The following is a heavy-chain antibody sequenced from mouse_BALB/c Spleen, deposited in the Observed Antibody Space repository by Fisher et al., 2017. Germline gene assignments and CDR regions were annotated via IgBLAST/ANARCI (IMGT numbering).Heavy chain of an antibody. CDR3: ARDGYYVYYYAMDY. D-gene: IGHD2-3*01. J-gene: IGHJ4*01. Sequence: RFTISRDNAKNTLYLQMSSLKSEDTAMYYCARDGYYVYYYAMDYWGQGTSVTVSS. V-gene: IGHV5-6-3*01.